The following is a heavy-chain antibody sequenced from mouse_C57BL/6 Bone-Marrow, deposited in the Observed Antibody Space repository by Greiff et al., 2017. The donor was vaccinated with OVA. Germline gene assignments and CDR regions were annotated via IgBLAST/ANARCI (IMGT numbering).Heavy chain of an antibody. CDR1: GFTFSSYG. D-gene: IGHD3-1*01. V-gene: IGHV5-6*01. J-gene: IGHJ1*03. CDR2: ISSGGSYT. Sequence: DVQLVESGGDLVKPGGSLKLSCAASGFTFSSYGMSWVRQTPDKRLEWVATISSGGSYTYYPDSVKGRFTISRDNAKNTLYLQMSSLKSEDTAMYYCARRAPYWYFDVWGTGTTVTVSS. CDR3: ARRAPYWYFDV.